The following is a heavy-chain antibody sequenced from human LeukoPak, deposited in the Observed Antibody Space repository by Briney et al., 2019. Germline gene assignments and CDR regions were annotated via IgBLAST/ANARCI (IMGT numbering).Heavy chain of an antibody. CDR1: EYSFTNYW. D-gene: IGHD2-2*01. CDR2: IFPGDSHT. Sequence: GESLKISCRGSEYSFTNYWIGWVRQMPGKGLEWMGIIFPGDSHTTYSPSFQGQVTISADKSISTAYLHWSSLKAPDAAMYYCARHRDSSSWSPFDYWGQGTLVTVSS. J-gene: IGHJ4*02. V-gene: IGHV5-51*01. CDR3: ARHRDSSSWSPFDY.